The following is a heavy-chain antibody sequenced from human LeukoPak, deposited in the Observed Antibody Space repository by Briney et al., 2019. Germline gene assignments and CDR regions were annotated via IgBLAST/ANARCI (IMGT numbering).Heavy chain of an antibody. CDR3: AKGTSSGYYFLPYYFDY. CDR2: ISWNSGSI. V-gene: IGHV3-9*01. Sequence: GGSLRLSCAASGFTFDDYAMHWVRQAPGKGLEWVSGISWNSGSIGYADSVKGRFTISRDNAKNSLYLQMNSLRAEDTALYYCAKGTSSGYYFLPYYFDYWGQGTLVTVSS. CDR1: GFTFDDYA. J-gene: IGHJ4*02. D-gene: IGHD3-22*01.